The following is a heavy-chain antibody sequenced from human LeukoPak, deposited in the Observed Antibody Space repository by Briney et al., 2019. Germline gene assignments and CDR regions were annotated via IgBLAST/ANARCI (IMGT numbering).Heavy chain of an antibody. CDR3: AKGRGMSVGVVILGYSYMDV. V-gene: IGHV3-23*01. J-gene: IGHJ6*03. D-gene: IGHD3-3*01. CDR1: GFTFSSYA. CDR2: TIGGSGST. Sequence: SGGSLRFSCAASGFTFSSYAMSWVRQAPGKGWEWVSATIGGSGSTYYADSVKGRFTISRDNSTTPLYLQINSLRAEDTAVYYCAKGRGMSVGVVILGYSYMDVWGKGATVTVSS.